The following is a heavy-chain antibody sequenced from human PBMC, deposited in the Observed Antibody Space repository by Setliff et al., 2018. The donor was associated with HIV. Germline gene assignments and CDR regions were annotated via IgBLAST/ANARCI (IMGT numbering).Heavy chain of an antibody. CDR1: GGSMGSHY. V-gene: IGHV4-59*11. D-gene: IGHD3-10*01. CDR2: IHYTGIS. CDR3: ARSVIGYYYYGMDV. Sequence: SETLSLTCVISGGSMGSHYWSWIRQSPGKGLERIGNIHYTGISDINPSLKRRATISLDRPKIQFSLKLSSVTAEDTAVYYCARSVIGYYYYGMDVWGQGTLVTVSS. J-gene: IGHJ6*02.